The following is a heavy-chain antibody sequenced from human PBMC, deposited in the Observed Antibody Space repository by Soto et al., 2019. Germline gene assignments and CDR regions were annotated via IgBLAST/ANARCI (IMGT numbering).Heavy chain of an antibody. CDR3: ATDGSGSSESYYYGMDV. Sequence: GSVKVCFKVSGYPLTELSMHLVRQAPGKGLEWMGGFDPEDGETIYAHKFQGRVTMTEDTSTDTAYMELSSLRSEDTAVYYCATDGSGSSESYYYGMDVWGQGTTVTVSS. CDR2: FDPEDGET. D-gene: IGHD2-15*01. V-gene: IGHV1-24*01. CDR1: GYPLTELS. J-gene: IGHJ6*01.